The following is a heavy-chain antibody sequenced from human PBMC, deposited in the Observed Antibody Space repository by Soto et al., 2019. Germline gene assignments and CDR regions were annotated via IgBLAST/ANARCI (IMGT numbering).Heavy chain of an antibody. Sequence: SVKVSCKASGGTFSSYAISWVRQAPGQGLAWMGGIIPIFGTANYAQKFQGRVTITADESTSTAYMELSSLRSEDTAVYYCAREHSSSWYVGWFDPWGQGTLVTVSS. CDR3: AREHSSSWYVGWFDP. J-gene: IGHJ5*02. CDR1: GGTFSSYA. CDR2: IIPIFGTA. D-gene: IGHD6-13*01. V-gene: IGHV1-69*13.